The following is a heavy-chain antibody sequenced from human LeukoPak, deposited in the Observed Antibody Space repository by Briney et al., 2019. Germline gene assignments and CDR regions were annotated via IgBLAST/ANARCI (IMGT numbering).Heavy chain of an antibody. Sequence: PVGSPVLPCAASGFTFSTFEMNWVRQAPGKGLEWVSYISGSGNSIYADSVQGRFTISRDNAKNSLYLQMNSLRAEDTAVYYCVREEVVDNAFDIWGRGT. CDR1: GFTFSTFE. CDR3: VREEVVDNAFDI. CDR2: ISGSGNSI. J-gene: IGHJ3*02. D-gene: IGHD2-2*01. V-gene: IGHV3-48*03.